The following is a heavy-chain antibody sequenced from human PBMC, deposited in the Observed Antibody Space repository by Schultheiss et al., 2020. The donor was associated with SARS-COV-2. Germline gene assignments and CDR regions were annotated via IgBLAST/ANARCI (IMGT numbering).Heavy chain of an antibody. CDR2: IKHDGREK. Sequence: GGSLRLSCAASGFTFSSYGMHWVRQAPGKGLEWVAIIKHDGREKYYVDSVKGRFTISRDNAKNTLYLQMNSLRAEDTAVYYCARESVQDGSGPFDYWGQGTLVTVSS. V-gene: IGHV3-7*01. J-gene: IGHJ4*02. CDR3: ARESVQDGSGPFDY. D-gene: IGHD3-10*01. CDR1: GFTFSSYG.